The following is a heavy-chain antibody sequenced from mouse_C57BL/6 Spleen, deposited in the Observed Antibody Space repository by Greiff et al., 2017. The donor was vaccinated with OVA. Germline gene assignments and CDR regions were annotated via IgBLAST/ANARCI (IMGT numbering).Heavy chain of an antibody. CDR3: ASWQLRLRGFAY. D-gene: IGHD3-2*02. CDR2: IDPANGNT. Sequence: VQLKESVAELVRPGASVKLSCTASGFNIKNTYMNWVQQRPEQGLEWIGRIDPANGNTKSAPKVQGKATLTTDTSSNTAYLQLSSLTSEDTAIDYCASWQLRLRGFAYWGQGTLVTVSA. J-gene: IGHJ3*01. CDR1: GFNIKNTY. V-gene: IGHV14-3*01.